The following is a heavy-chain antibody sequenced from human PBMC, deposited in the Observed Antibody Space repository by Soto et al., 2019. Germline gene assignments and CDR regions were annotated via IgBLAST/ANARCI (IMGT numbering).Heavy chain of an antibody. J-gene: IGHJ5*02. D-gene: IGHD3-3*01. CDR1: GFTFTSSA. V-gene: IGHV1-58*02. CDR2: IVVGSGNT. Sequence: GASVKVSCKASGFTFTSSAMQWVRQARGQRLEWIGWIVVGSGNTNYVQKFQERVTITRDMSTSTAYMELSSLRSEDTAVYYCAAKVNDFWSGYPRGFDPWGQGTLVTVSS. CDR3: AAKVNDFWSGYPRGFDP.